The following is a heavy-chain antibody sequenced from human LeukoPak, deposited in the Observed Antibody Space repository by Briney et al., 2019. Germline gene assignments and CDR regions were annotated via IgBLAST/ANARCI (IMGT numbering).Heavy chain of an antibody. Sequence: GGSLRLSCAAPGFSFRGYTMHWVRQVPGKSLEWVSLISWNGVSTYYGDSVKGRFTISRDNSKNTLYLQMNSMRAEDTAVYYCAKDSTSAVYWFDPWGQGTLVTVSS. CDR2: ISWNGVST. V-gene: IGHV3-43*01. J-gene: IGHJ5*02. CDR3: AKDSTSAVYWFDP. D-gene: IGHD6-19*01. CDR1: GFSFRGYT.